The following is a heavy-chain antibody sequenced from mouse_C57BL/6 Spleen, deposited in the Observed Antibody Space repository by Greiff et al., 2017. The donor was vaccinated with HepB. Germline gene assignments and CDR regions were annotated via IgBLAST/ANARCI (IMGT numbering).Heavy chain of an antibody. CDR2: INPNNGGT. D-gene: IGHD1-1*01. CDR1: GYTFTDYN. V-gene: IGHV1-18*01. CDR3: ARSPIATVVVDY. Sequence: VQLQQSGPELVKPGASVKIPCKASGYTFTDYNMDWVKQSHGKSLEWIGDINPNNGGTIYNQKFKGKATFTVDKSSSTAYMELRSLTSEDTAVYYCARSPIATVVVDYWGQGTSVTVSS. J-gene: IGHJ4*01.